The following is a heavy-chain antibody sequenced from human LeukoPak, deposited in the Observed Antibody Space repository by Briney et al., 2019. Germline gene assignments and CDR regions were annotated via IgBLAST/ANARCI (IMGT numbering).Heavy chain of an antibody. CDR3: AKTSEPLTTVTGYFDY. D-gene: IGHD4-17*01. V-gene: IGHV3-23*01. J-gene: IGHJ4*02. CDR1: GLTLSNFW. Sequence: GGSLRLSCVASGLTLSNFWMTWVRQAPGKGLEWVSAISGSGGSTYYADSVKGRFTISRDNSKNTLYLQMNSLRAEDTAVYYCAKTSEPLTTVTGYFDYWGQGTLVTVSS. CDR2: ISGSGGST.